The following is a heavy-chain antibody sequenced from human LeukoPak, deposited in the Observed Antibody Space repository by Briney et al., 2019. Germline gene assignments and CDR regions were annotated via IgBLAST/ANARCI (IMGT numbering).Heavy chain of an antibody. CDR1: GGSISSCSYY. CDR3: ARHLTGDGPDY. Sequence: SETLSLTCTVSGGSISSCSYYWGWIRQPPGKGLEWIGSIYYSGSTYYNPSLKSRVTISVDTSKNQFSLKLSSVTAADTAVYYCARHLTGDGPDYWGQGTLVTVSS. CDR2: IYYSGST. V-gene: IGHV4-39*01. D-gene: IGHD7-27*01. J-gene: IGHJ4*02.